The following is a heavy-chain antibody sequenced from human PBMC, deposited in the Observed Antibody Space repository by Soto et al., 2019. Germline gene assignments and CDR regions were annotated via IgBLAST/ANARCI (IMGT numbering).Heavy chain of an antibody. CDR3: ARGVHGDY. CDR1: GYIFTNYD. CDR2: ISAYNGNT. J-gene: IGHJ4*02. Sequence: QVQMVQSGAEVKKPGASVKVSCKASGYIFTNYDITWVRQAPGQGLEWMGWISAYNGNTHYAQKVQDRVTMTTDTSTSTAYMELRSLRSDDRAVYYCARGVHGDYWGQGTLVIVS. D-gene: IGHD3-3*01. V-gene: IGHV1-18*01.